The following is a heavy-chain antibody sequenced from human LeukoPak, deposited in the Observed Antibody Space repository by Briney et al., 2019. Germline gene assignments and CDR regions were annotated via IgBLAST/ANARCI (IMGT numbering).Heavy chain of an antibody. CDR2: ISSSSSYK. Sequence: GGSLRLSCAASGFTFSSYSMNWVRQAPGKGLEWVSSISSSSSYKYYADSVKGRFTIPRDNAKNPLYLQMNSLRAEDTAVYYCARDQARSRGAAYYYYMDVWGKGTTVTVSS. D-gene: IGHD6-13*01. V-gene: IGHV3-21*01. CDR3: ARDQARSRGAAYYYYMDV. J-gene: IGHJ6*03. CDR1: GFTFSSYS.